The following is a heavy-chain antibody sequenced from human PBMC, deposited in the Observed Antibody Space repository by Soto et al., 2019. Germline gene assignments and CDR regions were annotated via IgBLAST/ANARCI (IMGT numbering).Heavy chain of an antibody. D-gene: IGHD1-26*01. CDR2: INPSGGIT. J-gene: IGHJ6*02. CDR1: GYTFTNYY. Sequence: QVQLVQSGAEVKKPGASVKLSCKASGYTFTNYYMHWVRQAPRQGLEWMGIINPSGGITSYAQKSQGRVTMPSDTSTSTVYMELSSLRSEDTAVYYCARGDGRGSSGFYYYYGMDVWGHGTTVTVSS. V-gene: IGHV1-46*01. CDR3: ARGDGRGSSGFYYYYGMDV.